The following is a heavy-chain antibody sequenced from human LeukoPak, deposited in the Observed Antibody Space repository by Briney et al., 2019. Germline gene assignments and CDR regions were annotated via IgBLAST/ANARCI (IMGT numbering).Heavy chain of an antibody. CDR1: GFTFSNAW. J-gene: IGHJ4*02. CDR2: ISGSGGRT. V-gene: IGHV3-23*01. Sequence: GGSLRLSCADSGFTFSNAWMSWVRQAPGKGLEWVSSISGSGGRTHYTDSVKGRFTISRDNSKNTLYLQMNSLRAEDTAVYYCATPPTVTRNYWGQGTLVTVSS. D-gene: IGHD4-17*01. CDR3: ATPPTVTRNY.